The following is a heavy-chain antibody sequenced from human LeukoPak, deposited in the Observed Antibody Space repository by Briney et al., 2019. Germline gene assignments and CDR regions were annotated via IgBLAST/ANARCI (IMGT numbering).Heavy chain of an antibody. V-gene: IGHV3-53*01. J-gene: IGHJ6*03. Sequence: PGGSLRLSCTVSGFTVSSNSMSWVRQAPGKGLEWVSFIYSGGNTHYSDSVKGRFTISRDNSKNTLYLQMNSLRAEDTAVYYCAKGGYCSNGVCSDYYMDVWGKGTTVTVSS. CDR3: AKGGYCSNGVCSDYYMDV. CDR1: GFTVSSNS. D-gene: IGHD2-8*01. CDR2: IYSGGNT.